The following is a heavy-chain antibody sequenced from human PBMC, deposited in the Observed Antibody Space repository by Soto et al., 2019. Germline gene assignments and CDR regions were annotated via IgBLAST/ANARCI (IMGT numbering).Heavy chain of an antibody. Sequence: QVQLVQSGAEVKKPGASVKVSCKASGCTFTSYGISWVRQAPGQGLEWMGWISAYNGNTNYAQKLQGRVTMTTDTSTSTAYMELRSLRSDDTAVYYCARVMVRVPEYTHNHNWFDPWGQGTLVTVSS. J-gene: IGHJ5*02. V-gene: IGHV1-18*01. D-gene: IGHD3-10*01. CDR3: ARVMVRVPEYTHNHNWFDP. CDR2: ISAYNGNT. CDR1: GCTFTSYG.